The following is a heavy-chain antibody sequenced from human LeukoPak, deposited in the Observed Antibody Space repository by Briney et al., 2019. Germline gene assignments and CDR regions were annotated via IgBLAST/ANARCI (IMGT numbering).Heavy chain of an antibody. CDR3: ARDRAGQLGY. CDR2: INVGNGDT. CDR1: RYTFTTYP. V-gene: IGHV1-3*01. J-gene: IGHJ4*02. D-gene: IGHD3-10*01. Sequence: ASVKVSCKASRYTFTTYPIYWVCQAPGQRLEWMGWINVGNGDTKYSQKSQGRVTITRDTSASTAYMELSSLRSEETAVYYCARDRAGQLGYWGQGTLVTVSS.